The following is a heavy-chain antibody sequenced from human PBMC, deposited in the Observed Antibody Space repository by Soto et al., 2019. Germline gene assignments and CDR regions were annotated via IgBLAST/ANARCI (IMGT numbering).Heavy chain of an antibody. CDR1: GGSISSYY. Sequence: LSLTCTVSGGSISSYYWSWIRQPPGKGLEWIGYIYNSGSTNYNPSLKSRVTISVDTTKNQFSLKLSSVTAADTAVYYCARGSTGYSSSWYRYWGQGTLVTVSS. J-gene: IGHJ4*02. V-gene: IGHV4-59*08. CDR2: IYNSGST. CDR3: ARGSTGYSSSWYRY. D-gene: IGHD6-13*01.